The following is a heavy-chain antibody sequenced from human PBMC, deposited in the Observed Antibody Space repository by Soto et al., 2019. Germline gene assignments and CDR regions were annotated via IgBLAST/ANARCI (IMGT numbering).Heavy chain of an antibody. V-gene: IGHV1-46*01. CDR3: ARSLLQGDF. Sequence: QVQLVQSGAEVKKPGASVKISCKASGYTFIHYYIHWVRQAPGQGLEWMAIINPNGGSTNYAQKFQGRVTVTSDTSTFTVAMELNSLESDDTAVYFCARSLLQGDFWGQGTLVTVSS. CDR2: INPNGGST. J-gene: IGHJ4*02. D-gene: IGHD2-21*01. CDR1: GYTFIHYY.